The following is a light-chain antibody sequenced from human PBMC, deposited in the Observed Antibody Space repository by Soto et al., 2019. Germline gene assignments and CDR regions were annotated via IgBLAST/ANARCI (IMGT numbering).Light chain of an antibody. CDR2: FAS. Sequence: VMTQSPGTLSVSPGERVALSCRASQSVSTNLAWYQQKPGQAPRLLMYFASTRATGIPDRFSGSGSGTDFTLTISSLESEDSAVYYCQQRSYWPPYTFGQGTKVDIK. CDR1: QSVSTN. J-gene: IGKJ2*01. CDR3: QQRSYWPPYT. V-gene: IGKV3D-15*01.